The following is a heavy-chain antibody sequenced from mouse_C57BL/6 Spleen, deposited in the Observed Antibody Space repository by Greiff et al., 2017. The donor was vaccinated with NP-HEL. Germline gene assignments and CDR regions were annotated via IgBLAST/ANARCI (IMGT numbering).Heavy chain of an antibody. CDR2: IDPETGGT. Sequence: VQLQQSGAELVRPGASVTLSCKASGYTFTDYEMHWVKQTPVHGLEWIGAIDPETGGTAYNQKFKGKAILTADKSSSTAYMELRSLTSEDSAVYYCTRDSSGYVPFAYWGQGILVTVSA. CDR3: TRDSSGYVPFAY. V-gene: IGHV1-15*01. J-gene: IGHJ3*01. D-gene: IGHD3-2*02. CDR1: GYTFTDYE.